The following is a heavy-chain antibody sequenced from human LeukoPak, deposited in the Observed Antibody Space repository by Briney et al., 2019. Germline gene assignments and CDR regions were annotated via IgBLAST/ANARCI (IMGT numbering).Heavy chain of an antibody. D-gene: IGHD6-19*01. CDR2: TYYRSRWYN. J-gene: IGHJ6*02. Sequence: SQTLSLTCAISGDSVSSNSAGWNWIRQSPSRGLEWLGRTYYRSRWYNDYTISVEGRITINPDTSKNQFSLQLNSVTPEDTAVYYCARDGRIAVAGPGSYYYYGMDVWGQGTTVTVSS. V-gene: IGHV6-1*01. CDR3: ARDGRIAVAGPGSYYYYGMDV. CDR1: GDSVSSNSAG.